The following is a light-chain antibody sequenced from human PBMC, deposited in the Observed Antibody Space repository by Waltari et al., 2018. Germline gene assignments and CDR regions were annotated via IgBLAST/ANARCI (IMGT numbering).Light chain of an antibody. V-gene: IGKV1-8*01. CDR1: QDIFSY. CDR2: AAS. J-gene: IGKJ4*01. Sequence: AIRMTQSPSSFSASTGDRVPITCRASQDIFSYLAWYQQKPGEAPKLLIYAASTLQSGVPSRFSGSGSGTDFTLSISSLQSEDFATYYCQQYYTFLLTFGGGTKVEIK. CDR3: QQYYTFLLT.